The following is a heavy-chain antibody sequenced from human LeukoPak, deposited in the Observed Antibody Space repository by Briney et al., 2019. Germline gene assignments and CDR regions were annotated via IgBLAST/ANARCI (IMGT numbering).Heavy chain of an antibody. D-gene: IGHD3-22*01. Sequence: ASVKVSCKASGYTFTSYGISWVRQAPGQGLEWMGWISAYNGNTNYAQKLQGRVTVTTDTSTSTAYMELRSLRSDDTAVYYCAKSGNYYDSSGYYYFDYWGQGTLVTVSS. CDR2: ISAYNGNT. J-gene: IGHJ4*02. CDR1: GYTFTSYG. CDR3: AKSGNYYDSSGYYYFDY. V-gene: IGHV1-18*01.